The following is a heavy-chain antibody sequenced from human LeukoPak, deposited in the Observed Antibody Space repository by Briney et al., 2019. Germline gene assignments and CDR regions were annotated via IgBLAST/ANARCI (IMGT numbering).Heavy chain of an antibody. CDR1: GYSLSDSS. D-gene: IGHD6-13*01. V-gene: IGHV1-24*01. CDR2: FNPEDGET. Sequence: ASVKVSCKVSGYSLSDSSMHWVRQAPGKGLEWMGTFNPEDGETIYAQKFQGRVTMTEDTSIDTAYLDLSSLRSEDTAVYYCARVNSRDYYYYMDVWGKGTTVTVSS. CDR3: ARVNSRDYYYYMDV. J-gene: IGHJ6*03.